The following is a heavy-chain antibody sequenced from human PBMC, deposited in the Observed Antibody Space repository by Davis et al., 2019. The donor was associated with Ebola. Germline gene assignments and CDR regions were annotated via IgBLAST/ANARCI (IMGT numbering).Heavy chain of an antibody. V-gene: IGHV4-34*01. CDR3: ARGPYSYYFDY. J-gene: IGHJ4*02. CDR2: INHSGST. D-gene: IGHD2-15*01. CDR1: GGSFSGYY. Sequence: GSLRLSCAVYGGSFSGYYWSWIRQPPGKGLEWIGEINHSGSTNYNPSLKSRVTISVDTSKNQFSLKLSSVTAADTAVYYCARGPYSYYFDYWGQGTLVTVSS.